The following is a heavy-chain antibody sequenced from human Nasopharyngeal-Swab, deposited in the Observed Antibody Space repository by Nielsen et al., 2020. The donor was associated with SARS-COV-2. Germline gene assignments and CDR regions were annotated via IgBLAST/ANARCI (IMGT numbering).Heavy chain of an antibody. Sequence: GGSLRLSCAASGFTFSDYYMSWIRQAPGKGLEWVSYISSSGSTIYYADSVKGRFTISRDNAKNSLYLQMNSLRAEDTAVYYCARGFYGSFYYYYGMDVWGQGTTVTVSS. V-gene: IGHV3-11*01. CDR3: ARGFYGSFYYYYGMDV. D-gene: IGHD2/OR15-2a*01. CDR1: GFTFSDYY. J-gene: IGHJ6*02. CDR2: ISSSGSTI.